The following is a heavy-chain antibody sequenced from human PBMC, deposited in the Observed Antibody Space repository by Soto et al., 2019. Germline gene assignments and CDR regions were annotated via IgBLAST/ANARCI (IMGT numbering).Heavy chain of an antibody. J-gene: IGHJ3*01. CDR2: IIPIPDIT. CDR1: GGTFSTYI. V-gene: IGHV1-69*08. Sequence: QVQLVQSGAEVRKPGSSVQVSCKAPGGTFSTYIISWVRQAPGQGLEWMGRIIPIPDITNYAQKFQGRVTVTADRSTSTAYMELTSLKYEDTAVYYCARDRITTRGDAFDLWGQWTMVTVSS. D-gene: IGHD3-3*01. CDR3: ARDRITTRGDAFDL.